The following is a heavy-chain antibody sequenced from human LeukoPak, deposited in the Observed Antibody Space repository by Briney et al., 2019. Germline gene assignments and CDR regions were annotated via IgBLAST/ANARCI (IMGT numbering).Heavy chain of an antibody. D-gene: IGHD2-15*01. CDR1: GFTFSSYA. Sequence: GGSLRLSCAASGFTFSSYAMSWVRQAPGKGLEWVSAISGSGGSTYYADSVKGRFTISRDNSKNTLYLQMNSLRAEDTAVYYCAKEIGYCSGGSCYPTPFDYWGQGTLVTVSS. CDR3: AKEIGYCSGGSCYPTPFDY. J-gene: IGHJ4*02. CDR2: ISGSGGST. V-gene: IGHV3-23*01.